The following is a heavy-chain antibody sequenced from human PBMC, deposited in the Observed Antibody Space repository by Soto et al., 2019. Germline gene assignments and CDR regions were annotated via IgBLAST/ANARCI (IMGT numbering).Heavy chain of an antibody. Sequence: SETLSLTCAVSGGSISSSHLWSWVRQFPGKGLEWIGEIYHSGSANYNPSLKSRVTISVDTSKNQFSLKLSSVTAADTAVYYCARGRHRYSSGWYVSNWFDPWGQGTLVTVSS. V-gene: IGHV4-4*02. CDR1: GGSISSSHL. CDR2: IYHSGSA. CDR3: ARGRHRYSSGWYVSNWFDP. J-gene: IGHJ5*02. D-gene: IGHD6-19*01.